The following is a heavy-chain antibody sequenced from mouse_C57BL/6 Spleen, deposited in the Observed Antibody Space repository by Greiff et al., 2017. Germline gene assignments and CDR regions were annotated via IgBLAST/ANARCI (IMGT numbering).Heavy chain of an antibody. CDR3: ARTPITTVVDWYFDV. D-gene: IGHD1-1*01. V-gene: IGHV1-50*01. CDR2: IDPSDSYT. Sequence: QVQLQQPGAELVKPGASVKLSCKASGYTFTSYWMQWVKQRPGQGLEWIGEIDPSDSYTNYNQKFKGKATLTVDTSSRTAYMQLSSLTSEDSAVYYCARTPITTVVDWYFDVWGTGTTVTVSS. J-gene: IGHJ1*03. CDR1: GYTFTSYW.